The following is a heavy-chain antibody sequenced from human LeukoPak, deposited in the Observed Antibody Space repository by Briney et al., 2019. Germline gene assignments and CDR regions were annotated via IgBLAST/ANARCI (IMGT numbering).Heavy chain of an antibody. J-gene: IGHJ4*02. CDR3: ARERCGSSSCFPDY. Sequence: GGSLRLSCAASGFTFSSYRMHWVRQAPGKGLEWVAVISYDGSNKYYADSVKGRFTISRDNAKNSLYLQMNSLRAEDTAVYYCARERCGSSSCFPDYWGQGTLVIVSS. V-gene: IGHV3-30*03. CDR2: ISYDGSNK. D-gene: IGHD2-2*01. CDR1: GFTFSSYR.